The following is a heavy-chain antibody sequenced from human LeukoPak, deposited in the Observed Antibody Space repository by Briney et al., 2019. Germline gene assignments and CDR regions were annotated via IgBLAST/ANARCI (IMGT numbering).Heavy chain of an antibody. V-gene: IGHV3-23*01. D-gene: IGHD3-10*01. J-gene: IGHJ6*03. Sequence: GGSLRLSCAASGFTFSNYAFSWVRQAPGQGLEWVSGISGSGMTTFYADSVKGRFTISRDNSKNTLYLQMNSLRAEDTAVYYCAKDKSGRGTYGSGSYSGGYDGYMDVWGKGTTVTVSS. CDR3: AKDKSGRGTYGSGSYSGGYDGYMDV. CDR1: GFTFSNYA. CDR2: ISGSGMTT.